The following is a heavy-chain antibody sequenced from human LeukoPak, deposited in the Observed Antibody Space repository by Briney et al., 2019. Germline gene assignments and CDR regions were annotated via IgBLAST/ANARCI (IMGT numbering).Heavy chain of an antibody. Sequence: GGSLRLSCAASGFTVSSNYMNWVRQAPGKGLEWGSVLYSAGNTFYADSVKGRFTISRDNSKNTLYLKMNSLRPEDTAVYYCARAREYLAIDYWGQGTLVTVSS. D-gene: IGHD2/OR15-2a*01. CDR3: ARAREYLAIDY. V-gene: IGHV3-66*02. CDR1: GFTVSSNY. CDR2: LYSAGNT. J-gene: IGHJ4*02.